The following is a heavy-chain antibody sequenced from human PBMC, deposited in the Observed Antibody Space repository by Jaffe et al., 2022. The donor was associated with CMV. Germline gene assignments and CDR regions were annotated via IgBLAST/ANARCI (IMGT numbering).Heavy chain of an antibody. Sequence: EVQLVESGGGLVQPGGSLRLSCAASGFTFSSYAMSWVRQAPGKGLEWVSAISGSGGSTYYADSVKGRFTISRDNSKNTLYLQMNSLRAEDTAVYYCAKDPRARYGSGSYSYMDVWGKGTTVTVSS. V-gene: IGHV3-23*04. CDR2: ISGSGGST. D-gene: IGHD3-10*01. CDR3: AKDPRARYGSGSYSYMDV. CDR1: GFTFSSYA. J-gene: IGHJ6*03.